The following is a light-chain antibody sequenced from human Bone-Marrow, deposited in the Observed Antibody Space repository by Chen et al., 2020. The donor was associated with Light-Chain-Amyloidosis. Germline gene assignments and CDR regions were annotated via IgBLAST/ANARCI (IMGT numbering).Light chain of an antibody. CDR1: SGSIATNY. V-gene: IGLV6-57*01. J-gene: IGLJ3*02. Sequence: FMLTQPHYVSESPGKTVIISCTRSSGSIATNYVQWYQQRPGSSPTTVIYEDDQRPSGIPDRFSGSIDRSSNSASLTISGLKTEDEADYYCQSYQGSSQGVFGGGTKLTVL. CDR3: QSYQGSSQGV. CDR2: EDD.